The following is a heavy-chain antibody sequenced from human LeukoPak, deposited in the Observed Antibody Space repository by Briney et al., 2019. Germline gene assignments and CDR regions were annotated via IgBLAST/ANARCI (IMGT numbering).Heavy chain of an antibody. D-gene: IGHD5-12*01. J-gene: IGHJ4*02. CDR3: ARDVATSDGHFDY. CDR1: GFTFSSYA. Sequence: PGGSLRLSCAASGFTFSSYAMHWVRQAPGKGLEWVAVISYDGSNKYYADSVKGRFTISRDNSKNTLYLQMNSLRAEDTAVYYCARDVATSDGHFDYWGQGTLVTVSS. CDR2: ISYDGSNK. V-gene: IGHV3-30*04.